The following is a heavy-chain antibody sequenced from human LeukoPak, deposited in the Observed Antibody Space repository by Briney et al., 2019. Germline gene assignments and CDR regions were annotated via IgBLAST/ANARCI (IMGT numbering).Heavy chain of an antibody. CDR3: ARVYNWNYLNYYYYMDV. J-gene: IGHJ6*03. CDR1: GFTFSSYS. Sequence: GGSLRLSCAASGFTFSSYSMNWVRQAPGKGLEWVSYISSSSSTIYYADSVKGRFTIFRDNAKNSLYLQMNSLRAEDTAVYYCARVYNWNYLNYYYYMDVWGKGTTVTVSS. CDR2: ISSSSSTI. D-gene: IGHD1-7*01. V-gene: IGHV3-48*01.